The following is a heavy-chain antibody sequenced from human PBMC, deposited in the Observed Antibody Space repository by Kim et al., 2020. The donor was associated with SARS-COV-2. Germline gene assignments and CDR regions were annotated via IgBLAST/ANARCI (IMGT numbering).Heavy chain of an antibody. Sequence: NYNPSLKSRVTISVDTSKNQFSLKRSSVTAADTAVYYCARGLAAGIFDYWGQGTLVTVSS. J-gene: IGHJ4*02. V-gene: IGHV4-34*01. D-gene: IGHD6-13*01. CDR3: ARGLAAGIFDY.